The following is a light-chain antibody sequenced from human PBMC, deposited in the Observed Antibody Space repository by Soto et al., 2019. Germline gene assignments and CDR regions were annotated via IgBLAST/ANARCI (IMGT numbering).Light chain of an antibody. CDR2: YDN. V-gene: IGLV1-44*01. J-gene: IGLJ1*01. CDR1: NSNIGSNT. Sequence: QSVLTQPPSASGTPGQRVTISCSGSNSNIGSNTVNWYQQLPGTAPKLLIYYDNLRPSGVPDRISGSKSGTSASLAISGLQSDDEADCYCAAWDDSLNGRVFGTGTKVTVL. CDR3: AAWDDSLNGRV.